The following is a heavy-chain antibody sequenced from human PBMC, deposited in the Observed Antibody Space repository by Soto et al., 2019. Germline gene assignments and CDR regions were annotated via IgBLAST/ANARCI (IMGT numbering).Heavy chain of an antibody. CDR3: ARWNYYYDSSVYPEEKTHVDY. CDR2: IYYSGST. V-gene: IGHV4-39*01. J-gene: IGHJ4*02. CDR1: GGSISSSSYY. D-gene: IGHD3-22*01. Sequence: QLQLQESGPGLVKPSETLSLTCTVSGGSISSSSYYWGWIRQPPGKGLEWIGSIYYSGSTYYNPPRKSRVTISVDTSKNQFSLKLSSVTAADTAVYYCARWNYYYDSSVYPEEKTHVDYWGQGTLVTVSS.